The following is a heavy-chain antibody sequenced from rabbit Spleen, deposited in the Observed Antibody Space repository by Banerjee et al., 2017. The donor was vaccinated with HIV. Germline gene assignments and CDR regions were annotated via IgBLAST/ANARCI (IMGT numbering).Heavy chain of an antibody. CDR3: ARNKDGNGRGYAL. J-gene: IGHJ6*01. CDR2: IYTGSSGST. V-gene: IGHV1S40*01. CDR1: GFSFSSSYY. D-gene: IGHD6-1*01. Sequence: QSLEESGGGLVQPEGSLTLTCTASGFSFSSSYYMCWVRQAPGKGLEWIACIYTGSSGSTYYASWAKGRFTISKTSSTTVTLQMTSLTAADTATYFCARNKDGNGRGYALWGPGTLVTVS.